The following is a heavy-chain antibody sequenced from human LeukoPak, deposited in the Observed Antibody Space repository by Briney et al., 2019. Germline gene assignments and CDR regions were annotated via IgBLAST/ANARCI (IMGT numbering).Heavy chain of an antibody. CDR2: ISSSSSTI. J-gene: IGHJ4*02. D-gene: IGHD6-19*01. CDR1: GFTFGSYS. CDR3: ARDDGIAVAGGADY. Sequence: GGSLRLSCAASGFTFGSYSMNWVRQAPGKGLEWVSYISSSSSTIYYADSVKGRFTISRDNAKNSLYLQMNSLRAEDTAVYYCARDDGIAVAGGADYWGQGTLVTVSS. V-gene: IGHV3-48*04.